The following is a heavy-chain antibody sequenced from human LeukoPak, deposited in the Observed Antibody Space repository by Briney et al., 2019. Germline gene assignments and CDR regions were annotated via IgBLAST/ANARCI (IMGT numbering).Heavy chain of an antibody. V-gene: IGHV3-33*01. CDR1: GFTFSSYG. J-gene: IGHJ4*02. CDR2: IWYDGSNK. Sequence: PGRSLRLSCAASGFTFSSYGMHWVRQAPGKGLEWVAVIWYDGSNKYYADSVKGRFTISRDNSKNTLYLQMNSLRAEDTAVYYCARGQGYSGYDYPLDYWGRGTLVTVSS. D-gene: IGHD5-12*01. CDR3: ARGQGYSGYDYPLDY.